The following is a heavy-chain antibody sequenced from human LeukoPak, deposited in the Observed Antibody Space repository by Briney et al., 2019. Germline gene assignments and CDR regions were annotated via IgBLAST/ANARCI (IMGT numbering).Heavy chain of an antibody. CDR2: IYYSGST. J-gene: IGHJ4*02. D-gene: IGHD2-21*02. V-gene: IGHV4-59*01. Sequence: PSETLSLTCTVSGGSISSYYWSWIRRPPGKGLEWIGYIYYSGSTNYNPSLKSRVTISVDTSKNQFSLKLSSVTAADTAVYYCASVTSGRYYFDYWGQGTLVTVSS. CDR1: GGSISSYY. CDR3: ASVTSGRYYFDY.